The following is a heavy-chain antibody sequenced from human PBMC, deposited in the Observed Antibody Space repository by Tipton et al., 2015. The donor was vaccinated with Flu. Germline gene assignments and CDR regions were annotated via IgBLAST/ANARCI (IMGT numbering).Heavy chain of an antibody. CDR2: VYHGGTT. CDR1: GFTFIRYA. J-gene: IGHJ5*01. CDR3: VRRDYSNYVSEPKNWFDP. D-gene: IGHD4-11*01. Sequence: LRLSCAASGFTFIRYAMSWVRQAPGKGLEWIGCVYHGGTTYYNPSLKGRVAISLDTFNNQFSLRLTSVTATDTAVYYCVRRDYSNYVSEPKNWFDPWGPGTLVTASS. V-gene: IGHV4-38-2*01.